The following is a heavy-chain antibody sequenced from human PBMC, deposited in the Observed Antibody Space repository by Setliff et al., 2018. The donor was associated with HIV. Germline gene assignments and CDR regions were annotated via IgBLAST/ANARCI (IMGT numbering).Heavy chain of an antibody. Sequence: PGESLKISCQGSGFRAIDYWIGWVRQVPGRGLEVMGLIYPDDSDARYNPSFQGQVTISADKSISTAYLQWSSLKASDSAIFYCARNHLNYASGNTKTSGAYYFDSWGQGTLVTSPQ. V-gene: IGHV5-51*01. CDR2: IYPDDSDA. CDR3: ARNHLNYASGNTKTSGAYYFDS. J-gene: IGHJ4*02. CDR1: GFRAIDYW. D-gene: IGHD3-10*01.